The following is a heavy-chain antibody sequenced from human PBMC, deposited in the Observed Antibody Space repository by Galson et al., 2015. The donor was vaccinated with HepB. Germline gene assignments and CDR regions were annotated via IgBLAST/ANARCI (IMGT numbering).Heavy chain of an antibody. CDR3: ARLNGDDAY. J-gene: IGHJ4*02. Sequence: SLRLSCAASGFTFSSYSMSWVRQAPGKGLEWVAFISYDGTNEHCADSVKGRFTISRDNSKNTVYLQMNSLRPKDTAVYYCARLNGDDAYWGQGTLVTVSS. CDR1: GFTFSSYS. D-gene: IGHD4-17*01. V-gene: IGHV3-30-3*01. CDR2: ISYDGTNE.